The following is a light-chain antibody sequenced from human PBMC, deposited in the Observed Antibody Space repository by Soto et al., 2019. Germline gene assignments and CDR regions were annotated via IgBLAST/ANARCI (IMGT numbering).Light chain of an antibody. Sequence: DIHIIQSSSSLSASVGDRVTLTCRASHPISNYLNWYQHRPGKAPKLLIYGASTLQSGVPSRFSGSESGTDFTLTITSLQPEDCATYYCQQTYATPITFGQGTRLE. CDR2: GAS. CDR1: HPISNY. CDR3: QQTYATPIT. V-gene: IGKV1-39*01. J-gene: IGKJ5*01.